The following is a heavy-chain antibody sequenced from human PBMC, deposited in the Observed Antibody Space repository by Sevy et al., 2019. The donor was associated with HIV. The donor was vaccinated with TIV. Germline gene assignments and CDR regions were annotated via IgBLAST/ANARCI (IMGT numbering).Heavy chain of an antibody. CDR3: ARPEGYNWFDP. CDR1: GYTFTGYY. V-gene: IGHV1-2*02. CDR2: INPNSGGT. Sequence: ASVKVSCKASGYTFTGYYMHWVRQAPGQGLEWMGWINPNSGGTNYAQKFQGTVTMTRDTSISTAYMELSRLRSDDTAVYSCARPEGYNWFDPWGQGTLVTVSS. J-gene: IGHJ5*02.